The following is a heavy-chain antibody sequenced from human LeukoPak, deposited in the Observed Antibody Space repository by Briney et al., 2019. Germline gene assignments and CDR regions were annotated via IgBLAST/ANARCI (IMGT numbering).Heavy chain of an antibody. Sequence: SETLSLTCTVSGGSISSGSYYWSWIRQPPGKGLEWIGETNHSGSTNYNPSLKSRVTISVDTSKNQFSLKLSSVTAADTAVYYCARDQRAFTIFGVVYNWFDPWGQGTLVTVSS. CDR2: TNHSGST. J-gene: IGHJ5*02. CDR3: ARDQRAFTIFGVVYNWFDP. V-gene: IGHV4-39*07. CDR1: GGSISSGSYY. D-gene: IGHD3-3*01.